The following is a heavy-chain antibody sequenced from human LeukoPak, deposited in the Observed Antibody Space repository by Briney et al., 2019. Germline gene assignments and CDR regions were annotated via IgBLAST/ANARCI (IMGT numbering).Heavy chain of an antibody. V-gene: IGHV1-8*03. Sequence: GASVKVSCNASGYTFTSYDINWVRQATGQGLEWMGWMNPNSGNTGYAQKFQGRVTITRNTSISTAYMGLSSLRSEDTAVYYCARVRAVAAAGLLRWFDPWGQGTLVTVSS. CDR2: MNPNSGNT. CDR1: GYTFTSYD. D-gene: IGHD6-13*01. J-gene: IGHJ5*02. CDR3: ARVRAVAAAGLLRWFDP.